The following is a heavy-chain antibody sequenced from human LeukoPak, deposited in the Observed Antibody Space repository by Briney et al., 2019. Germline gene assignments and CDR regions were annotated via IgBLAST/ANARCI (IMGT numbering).Heavy chain of an antibody. D-gene: IGHD3-10*01. CDR1: GGTFSSYA. J-gene: IGHJ4*02. CDR3: ARTGAWFGETNFDY. V-gene: IGHV1-69*13. Sequence: ASVKVSCKASGGTFSSYAISWVRQAPGQGLEWMGGIIPIFGTANYAQKFQGRVTITADESTSTAYMELSSLRSEDTAVYYCARTGAWFGETNFDYWGQGTLVTVSS. CDR2: IIPIFGTA.